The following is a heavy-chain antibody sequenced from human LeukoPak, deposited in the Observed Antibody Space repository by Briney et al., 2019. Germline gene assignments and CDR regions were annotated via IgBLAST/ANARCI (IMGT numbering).Heavy chain of an antibody. CDR2: IYYSGST. D-gene: IGHD5-12*01. J-gene: IGHJ6*02. CDR3: ARDNSGYDFRQAHYYYYGMDV. V-gene: IGHV4-59*01. Sequence: SETLSLTCTVSGGSISSYYWSWIRQPPGKGLEWIGYIYYSGSTNYNPSLKSRVTISVDTSKNQLSLKLSSLTAADTAVYYCARDNSGYDFRQAHYYYYGMDVWGQGTTVTVSS. CDR1: GGSISSYY.